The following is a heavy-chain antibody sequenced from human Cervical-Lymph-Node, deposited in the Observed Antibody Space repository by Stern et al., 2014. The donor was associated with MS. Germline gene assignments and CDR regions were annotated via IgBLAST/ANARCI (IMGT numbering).Heavy chain of an antibody. J-gene: IGHJ6*02. V-gene: IGHV1-69*06. CDR2: FTPLFGTA. CDR3: AASVATRLTYFYYYGMDV. D-gene: IGHD3-9*01. CDR1: GGTFNNIP. Sequence: QVQLVQSGPEIKKPGSSVKVSCKASGGTFNNIPISWVRQAPGQGLEWMGGFTPLFGTANYRHTFQGRLTINADKLTSTVYMELSGLTFDDTAIYYCAASVATRLTYFYYYGMDVWGQGTAVAVSS.